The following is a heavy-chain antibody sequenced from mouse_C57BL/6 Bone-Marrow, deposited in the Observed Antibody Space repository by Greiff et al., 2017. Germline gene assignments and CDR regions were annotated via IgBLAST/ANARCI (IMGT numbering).Heavy chain of an antibody. V-gene: IGHV7-3*01. Sequence: EVKLMESGGGLVQPGGSLSLSCAASGFTFTDYYMSWVRQPPGKALEWLGFIRNKANGYTTEYSASVKGRFTISRDNSQSILYLQMNALRAEDSATYYCARWGLLRPHWYFDVWGTGTTVTVSS. D-gene: IGHD2-3*01. CDR3: ARWGLLRPHWYFDV. J-gene: IGHJ1*03. CDR1: GFTFTDYY. CDR2: IRNKANGYTT.